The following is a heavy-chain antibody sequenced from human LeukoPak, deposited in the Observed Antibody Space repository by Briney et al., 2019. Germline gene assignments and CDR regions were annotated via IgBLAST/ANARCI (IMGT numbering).Heavy chain of an antibody. CDR1: GYSITSGYY. D-gene: IGHD2-2*02. CDR2: IYHTGNT. J-gene: IGHJ4*02. V-gene: IGHV4-38-2*02. Sequence: SETLSLTCSVSGYSITSGYYWGWIRQPPGKGLEWIGSIYHTGNTFYDPSFNSRVTISVDTSKNQFSLSLSSVTAADTAVYYCARYCSSTTCYTRGGDYWGQGTLVTVFS. CDR3: ARYCSSTTCYTRGGDY.